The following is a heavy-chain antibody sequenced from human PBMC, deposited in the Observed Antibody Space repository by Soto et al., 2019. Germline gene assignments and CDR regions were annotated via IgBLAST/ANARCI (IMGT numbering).Heavy chain of an antibody. V-gene: IGHV3-30*03. CDR3: ARDALITMIVVPGAFDI. CDR2: VSYDGDNE. J-gene: IGHJ3*02. Sequence: WGSLRLSCVASGFTFSNYAMHWVRQAPGKGLEWVAIVSYDGDNEYYADSVRGRFFISRDNSRNTLYLQTSSLRHEDTAVYYCARDALITMIVVPGAFDIWGQGTMVTVSS. CDR1: GFTFSNYA. D-gene: IGHD3-22*01.